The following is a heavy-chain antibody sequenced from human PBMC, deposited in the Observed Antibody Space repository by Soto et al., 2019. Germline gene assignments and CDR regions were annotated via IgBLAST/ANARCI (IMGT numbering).Heavy chain of an antibody. J-gene: IGHJ5*02. Sequence: EVQVVESGGGLVQPGGSLRLSCAASGFTFSRYDMHWVRQATGRGLEWVSGIGTSGDTYYAGSVKGRFTISRENAKNSEYLQMNSLRAGDTAVYYCARGALGFDPWGQGTLVAVSS. CDR1: GFTFSRYD. CDR3: ARGALGFDP. V-gene: IGHV3-13*04. D-gene: IGHD6-6*01. CDR2: IGTSGDT.